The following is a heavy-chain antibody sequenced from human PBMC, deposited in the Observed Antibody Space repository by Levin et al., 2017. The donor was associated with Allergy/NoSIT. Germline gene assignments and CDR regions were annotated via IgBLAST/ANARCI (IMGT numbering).Heavy chain of an antibody. D-gene: IGHD4-23*01. CDR2: IGSSGSTI. CDR1: GFTFSDYY. J-gene: IGHJ4*02. V-gene: IGHV3-11*01. Sequence: GESLKISCAASGFTFSDYYMSWIRQAPGKGLEWVSYIGSSGSTIYYADSVKGRFTISRDNAKNSLYLQMNSLRAEDTAVYYCARGWELHYFDYWGQGTLVTVSS. CDR3: ARGWELHYFDY.